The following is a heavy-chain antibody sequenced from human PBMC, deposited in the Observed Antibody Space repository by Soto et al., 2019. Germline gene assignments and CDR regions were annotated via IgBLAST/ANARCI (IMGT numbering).Heavy chain of an antibody. CDR2: INAGNGNT. D-gene: IGHD6-13*01. J-gene: IGHJ3*02. Sequence: ASVKVSCKASGYTFTSYAMHWVRQAPGQRLEWMGWINAGNGNTKYSQKFQGRVTITRDTSASTAYMELSSLRSEDTAVYYCAREMPFIAAAAVIWXQGTMVTVSS. V-gene: IGHV1-3*01. CDR3: AREMPFIAAAAVI. CDR1: GYTFTSYA.